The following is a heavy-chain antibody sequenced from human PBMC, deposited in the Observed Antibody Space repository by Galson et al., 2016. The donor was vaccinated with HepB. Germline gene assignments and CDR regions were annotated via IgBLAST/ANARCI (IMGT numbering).Heavy chain of an antibody. CDR3: ARGKSLLTMPWNYGLDI. CDR1: GFTFSIHD. D-gene: IGHD4/OR15-4a*01. Sequence: SLRLSCAASGFTFSIHDMHWVRQAPGKGLEWVSAIETAGDTYYAGSVKDRFTISRENAKNSLYLQMNSLRAGDTAVYYCARGKSLLTMPWNYGLDIWGKGTTVSVSS. J-gene: IGHJ6*04. V-gene: IGHV3-13*01. CDR2: IETAGDT.